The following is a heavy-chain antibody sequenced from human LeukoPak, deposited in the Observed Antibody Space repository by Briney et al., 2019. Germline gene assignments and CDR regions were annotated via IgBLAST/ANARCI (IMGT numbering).Heavy chain of an antibody. Sequence: PGRSLRLSCVASGFTFDDYAMHWVRQAPGKGLELVSGISWNSGSIGYADSVKGRFTISRDNAKNSLYLQMNSLRAEDTALYYCAKGPYGSGSYYTSWGQGTLVTVSS. V-gene: IGHV3-9*01. CDR2: ISWNSGSI. J-gene: IGHJ5*02. D-gene: IGHD3-10*01. CDR3: AKGPYGSGSYYTS. CDR1: GFTFDDYA.